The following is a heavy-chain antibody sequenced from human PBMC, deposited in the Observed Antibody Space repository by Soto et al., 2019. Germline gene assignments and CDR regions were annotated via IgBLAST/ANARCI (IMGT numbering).Heavy chain of an antibody. D-gene: IGHD6-13*01. CDR1: GVRFSDYY. CDR3: ARLYSNYWPLGP. J-gene: IGHJ5*02. CDR2: ISSTGRTI. Sequence: PGGSMEISSAASGVRFSDYYMSWIRQAPGKGLEWVSYISSTGRTIYDADSVKGRFTISRDNAKNSLYPQMNSLRAEDTAVYYCARLYSNYWPLGPWGQGTLLTVSS. V-gene: IGHV3-11*01.